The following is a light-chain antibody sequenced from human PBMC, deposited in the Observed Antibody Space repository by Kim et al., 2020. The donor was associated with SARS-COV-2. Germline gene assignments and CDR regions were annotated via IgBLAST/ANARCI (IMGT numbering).Light chain of an antibody. J-gene: IGLJ1*01. CDR1: SSDLGANDY. CDR3: SAYTTGNTYV. CDR2: DVN. V-gene: IGLV2-14*03. Sequence: SALTQPASVSGSPGQSIAISCTGTSSDLGANDYVCWYQQHPGKAPRLVIYDVNNRPSGVSDRFFGSKSGTTASLTISRLQADDEADYYCSAYTTGNTYVFGTGTKVTVL.